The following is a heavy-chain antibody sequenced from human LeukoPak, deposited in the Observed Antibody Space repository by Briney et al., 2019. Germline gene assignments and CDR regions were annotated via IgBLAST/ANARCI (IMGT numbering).Heavy chain of an antibody. CDR1: GFTFSNYA. V-gene: IGHV3-23*01. CDR2: ISGSGGST. D-gene: IGHD1-26*01. CDR3: AKDRRVGATKGLGAFDK. Sequence: PGGSLRLSCAASGFTFSNYAMSWVRQAPGKGLEWVSAISGSGGSTYYGDSVKGRFTISRDNSKNTLYLQMNSLRAEDTAVYYCAKDRRVGATKGLGAFDKWGQGTMVTVSS. J-gene: IGHJ3*02.